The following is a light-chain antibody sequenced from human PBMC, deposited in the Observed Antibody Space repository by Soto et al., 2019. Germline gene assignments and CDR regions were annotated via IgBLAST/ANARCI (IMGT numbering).Light chain of an antibody. V-gene: IGLV2-11*01. J-gene: IGLJ1*01. CDR2: DVS. CDR3: CSYAGSYTFSV. Sequence: QSALTQPRSVSGSPAQLATIFCTGTSSDVGGYNYVSWYQQHPGKAPKLMIYDVSKRPSGVPDRFSGSKSGNTASLTISGLQAEDAADYYCCSYAGSYTFSVFGTGTKITV. CDR1: SSDVGGYNY.